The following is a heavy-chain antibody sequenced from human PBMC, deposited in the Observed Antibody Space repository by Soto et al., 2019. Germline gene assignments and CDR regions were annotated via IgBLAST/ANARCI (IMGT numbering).Heavy chain of an antibody. D-gene: IGHD1-7*01. CDR3: ARARYWNYVLYYYYGMDV. CDR1: GYTFTSYG. CDR2: ISAYNGNT. Sequence: QVQLVQSGAEVKKPGASVKVSCKASGYTFTSYGISWVRQAPGQGLEWMGWISAYNGNTNYAQKLQGRVSMTTDPYTSTAYMELRSLRSDDTDVYYCARARYWNYVLYYYYGMDVWGQGTTVTVSS. V-gene: IGHV1-18*01. J-gene: IGHJ6*01.